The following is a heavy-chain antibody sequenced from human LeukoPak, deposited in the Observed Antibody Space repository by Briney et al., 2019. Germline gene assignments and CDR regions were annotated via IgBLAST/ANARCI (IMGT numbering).Heavy chain of an antibody. CDR2: INPNSGGT. V-gene: IGHV1-2*02. CDR3: ARDRDVVDYQFDY. CDR1: GYTFTGYY. J-gene: IGHJ4*02. D-gene: IGHD2-15*01. Sequence: ASVKVSCKASGYTFTGYYMHWVRQAPGQGLEWMGWINPNSGGTNCAQKFQGRVTMTRDTSISTAYMELSRLRSDDTAVYYCARDRDVVDYQFDYWGQGTLVTVSS.